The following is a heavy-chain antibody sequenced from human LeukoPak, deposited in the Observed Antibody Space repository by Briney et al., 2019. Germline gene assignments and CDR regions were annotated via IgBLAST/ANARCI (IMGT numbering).Heavy chain of an antibody. CDR2: INWNGGST. CDR3: ARESEGTWVQSWSGYYYYYMDV. Sequence: PGGSLRLSCAASGFTFDDYGMSWVRQAPGKGLEWVSGINWNGGSTGYADSVKGRFTISRDNAKNSLYLQMNSLRAEDTALYYCARESEGTWVQSWSGYYYYYMDVWGKGTTVTVSS. D-gene: IGHD5-18*01. CDR1: GFTFDDYG. J-gene: IGHJ6*03. V-gene: IGHV3-20*04.